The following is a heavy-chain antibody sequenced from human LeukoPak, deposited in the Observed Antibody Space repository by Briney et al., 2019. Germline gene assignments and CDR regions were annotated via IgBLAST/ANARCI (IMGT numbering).Heavy chain of an antibody. Sequence: GASVKVSCKTSGGSFSSYAISWVRQAPGQGLEWMGGIIPIFGTANYAQKFQGRVTITADESTSTAYMELSSLRSEDTAVYYCARGGQLWFGDSYYYYYMDVWGKGTTVTISS. D-gene: IGHD3-10*01. CDR1: GGSFSSYA. V-gene: IGHV1-69*13. CDR2: IIPIFGTA. J-gene: IGHJ6*03. CDR3: ARGGQLWFGDSYYYYYMDV.